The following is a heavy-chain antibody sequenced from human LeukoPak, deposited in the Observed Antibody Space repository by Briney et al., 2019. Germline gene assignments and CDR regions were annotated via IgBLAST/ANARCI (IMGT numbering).Heavy chain of an antibody. V-gene: IGHV3-30*18. Sequence: GGSVRLSCAASGFTFSSDGMHWVRQAPGKGLEWVAVISYDGSNKYYADSVKGRFTISRDNSKNTLYLQMNSLRAEDTAVYYCAKLAFGVVTYFDYWGQGTLVTVSS. CDR1: GFTFSSDG. D-gene: IGHD3-3*01. J-gene: IGHJ4*02. CDR2: ISYDGSNK. CDR3: AKLAFGVVTYFDY.